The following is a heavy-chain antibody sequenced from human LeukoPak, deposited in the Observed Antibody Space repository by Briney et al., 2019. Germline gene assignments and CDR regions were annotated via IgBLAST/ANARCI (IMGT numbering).Heavy chain of an antibody. CDR3: AKGPYSSSWFDY. CDR1: GFTFSGYA. V-gene: IGHV3-23*01. CDR2: ISGSVGST. J-gene: IGHJ4*02. D-gene: IGHD6-13*01. Sequence: GGSLKLSCQASGFTFSGYARSWVPKAPGKGLEWVSAISGSVGSTYYADSVKGRFTNSRDNSKNTLYLQMNSLRAEDTAAYYCAKGPYSSSWFDYWGQGTLVTVSS.